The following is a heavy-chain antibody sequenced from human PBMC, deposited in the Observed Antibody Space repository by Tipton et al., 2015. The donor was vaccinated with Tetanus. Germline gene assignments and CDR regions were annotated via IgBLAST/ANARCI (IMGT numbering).Heavy chain of an antibody. CDR1: GIIFTNAW. D-gene: IGHD2-15*01. J-gene: IGHJ4*02. Sequence: SLRLSCAASGIIFTNAWMNWVRQAPGKGLEWVGRVKSKADGGTTDYAAPVKGRFSISRDDSKSTLYLQMNSLKTGDTAVYFCSTSGIVEAGHRVDYWGRGTLVTVSS. CDR2: VKSKADGGTT. V-gene: IGHV3-15*07. CDR3: STSGIVEAGHRVDY.